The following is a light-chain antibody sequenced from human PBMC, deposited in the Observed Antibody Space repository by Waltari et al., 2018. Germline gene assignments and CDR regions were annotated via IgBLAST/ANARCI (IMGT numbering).Light chain of an antibody. CDR1: SNNVRNQG. Sequence: QAGLTQPPSVSKGLRQTATLTCPGNSNNVRNQGAAWLQQHQGHPPKLLPNRNNNRPSGISERFSASRSGNTASLTITGLQPEDEADYYCSAWDSSLSAHIFGGGTKLTVL. CDR2: RNN. J-gene: IGLJ2*01. V-gene: IGLV10-54*04. CDR3: SAWDSSLSAHI.